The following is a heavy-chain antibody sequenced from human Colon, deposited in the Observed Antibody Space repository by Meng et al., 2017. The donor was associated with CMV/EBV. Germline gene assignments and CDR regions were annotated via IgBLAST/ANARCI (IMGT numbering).Heavy chain of an antibody. CDR1: GYTFTNYF. Sequence: KASGYTFTNYFIRWVRQAPGQGLEWMGWIDPSSGDTNFAQNFQGRVSMTRDTSITTAHMELTNLTSDDTALYYCAREGMSTPSAADSWGQGTLVTVSS. CDR3: AREGMSTPSAADS. V-gene: IGHV1-2*02. D-gene: IGHD6-25*01. J-gene: IGHJ4*02. CDR2: IDPSSGDT.